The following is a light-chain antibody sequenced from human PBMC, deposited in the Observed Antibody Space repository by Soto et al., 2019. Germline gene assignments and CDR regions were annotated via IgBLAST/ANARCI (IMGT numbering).Light chain of an antibody. CDR1: QSVSGSN. CDR2: GAS. Sequence: EIVLTQSPGTLSLSPGERATLSCRASQSVSGSNLAWYQQKPGQAPRLLTYGASSRASGIPDRFSGSGSGTDFTLTISRLEPEDFAVYYCQQYGSSPRTFGQGTKREIK. CDR3: QQYGSSPRT. V-gene: IGKV3-20*01. J-gene: IGKJ2*01.